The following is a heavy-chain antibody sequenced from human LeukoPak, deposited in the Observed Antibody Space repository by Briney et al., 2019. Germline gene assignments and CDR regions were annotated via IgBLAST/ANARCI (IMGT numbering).Heavy chain of an antibody. CDR3: ARVAAGWELALST. Sequence: ASVKVSCKASGYTFTSYYMHWVRQAPGQGLEWMGWINPNSGGTNYAQKFQGRVTMTRDTSISTAYMELSRLRSDDTAVYYCARVAAGWELALSTWGQGTLVTVSS. V-gene: IGHV1-2*02. CDR1: GYTFTSYY. D-gene: IGHD1-26*01. CDR2: INPNSGGT. J-gene: IGHJ5*02.